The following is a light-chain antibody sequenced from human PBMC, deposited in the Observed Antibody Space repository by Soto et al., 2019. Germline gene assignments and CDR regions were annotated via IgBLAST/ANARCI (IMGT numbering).Light chain of an antibody. CDR1: QSVSSN. CDR2: VAS. J-gene: IGKJ1*01. V-gene: IGKV3-15*01. Sequence: EIVMTQSPATLSVSPGDRATLSCRASQSVSSNLAWYQQKPGQAPRLLIYVASIRDTGIPARFRGSESGTEFTLTISSLQSEDFTVHYCQKYNKWPQKLGQQTKVEIK. CDR3: QKYNKWPQK.